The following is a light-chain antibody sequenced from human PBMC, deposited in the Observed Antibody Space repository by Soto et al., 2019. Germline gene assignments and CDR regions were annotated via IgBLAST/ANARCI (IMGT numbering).Light chain of an antibody. Sequence: QSALTQPASVSGSPGQSITISCTGTSSDVGAYDYVSWYQQHPGKAPKLLIYGVTNRPSGVSDRFSGSKSGNSASLTISGLQADVEADYHCSSYTSSNSLVFGGGTKLTVL. J-gene: IGLJ3*02. V-gene: IGLV2-14*01. CDR3: SSYTSSNSLV. CDR2: GVT. CDR1: SSDVGAYDY.